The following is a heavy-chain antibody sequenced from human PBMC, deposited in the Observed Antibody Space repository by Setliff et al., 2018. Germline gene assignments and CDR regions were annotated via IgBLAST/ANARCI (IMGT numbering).Heavy chain of an antibody. J-gene: IGHJ6*03. V-gene: IGHV4-39*01. CDR3: ARQPYSTTYYYYYYYMDV. CDR2: IFYTGST. CDR1: NGSISSGNYF. Sequence: PSETLSLTCTVSNGSISSGNYFWGWIRQPPGKGLEWMGGIFYTGSTYYSPSLKSRVTMSIDTSKNQFSLNLSSVTAADTAVYYCARQPYSTTYYYYYYYMDVWGKGTTVTVSS. D-gene: IGHD6-13*01.